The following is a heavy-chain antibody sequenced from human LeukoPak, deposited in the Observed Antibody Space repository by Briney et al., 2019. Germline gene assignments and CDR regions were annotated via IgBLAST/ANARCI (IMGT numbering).Heavy chain of an antibody. D-gene: IGHD3-10*01. Sequence: PSETLSLTCAVYGGSFSGYYWSWIRQPPGKGLEWIGEINHSGSTNYNPSLKSRVTISVDTSKNQFSLKLSSVTAADTAVYYCARLPFYYGSGNYYYYMDVWGKGTTVTVSS. V-gene: IGHV4-34*01. J-gene: IGHJ6*03. CDR1: GGSFSGYY. CDR3: ARLPFYYGSGNYYYYMDV. CDR2: INHSGST.